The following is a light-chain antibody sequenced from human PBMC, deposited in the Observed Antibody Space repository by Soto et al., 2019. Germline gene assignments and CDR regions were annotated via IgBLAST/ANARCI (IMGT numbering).Light chain of an antibody. CDR2: EDL. V-gene: IGLV2-23*01. J-gene: IGLJ3*02. CDR1: SGDVGAYDL. CDR3: CSYAGNRIFV. Sequence: QSALTQPASVSGSPGQSITISCIGTSGDVGAYDLVSWYQQHPGTAPRLIIYEDLRRPSGIDSRFSGSKSGNTASLTISGLRAEDEGNYHFCSYAGNRIFVFGGGTKLTVL.